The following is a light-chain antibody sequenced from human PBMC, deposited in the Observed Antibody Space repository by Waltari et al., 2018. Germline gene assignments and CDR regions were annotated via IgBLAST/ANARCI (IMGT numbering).Light chain of an antibody. Sequence: QSALTQPAHASGSTGQSISISCTGTSRDVGGYNFVSWYQRLPGKAPTLIIYDVGNRPSGVSTRCSGSKSGNTSSLIISGLQADDEADYYCCSYTRSGSLVFGGGTKLTVL. J-gene: IGLJ2*01. CDR2: DVG. CDR3: CSYTRSGSLV. CDR1: SRDVGGYNF. V-gene: IGLV2-14*03.